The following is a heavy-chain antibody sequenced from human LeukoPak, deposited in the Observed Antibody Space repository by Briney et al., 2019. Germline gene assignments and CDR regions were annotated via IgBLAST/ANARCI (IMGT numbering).Heavy chain of an antibody. V-gene: IGHV4-34*01. J-gene: IGHJ5*02. CDR2: INHSGST. Sequence: PSETLSLTCAVYGGSFSAYHWSWIRQPPGKGLEWIGEINHSGSTNYNPSLKSRVTISIDTPKNQFSLKLTSVTAADTAVYYCARVWLEQNWFDPWGQGTLVTVSS. D-gene: IGHD1/OR15-1a*01. CDR1: GGSFSAYH. CDR3: ARVWLEQNWFDP.